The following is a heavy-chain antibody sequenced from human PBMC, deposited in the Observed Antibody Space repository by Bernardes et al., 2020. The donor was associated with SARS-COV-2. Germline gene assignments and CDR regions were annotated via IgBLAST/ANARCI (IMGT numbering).Heavy chain of an antibody. CDR1: GFTFSSYS. V-gene: IGHV3-21*01. Sequence: GGSLRLSCAASGFTFSSYSMNWVRQAPGKGLEWVSSISSSSSYIYYADSVKGRFTISRDNAKNSLSLQMNSLRAEDTAVYYCARRVAAAGTTYFDYWGQGTLVTVSS. D-gene: IGHD6-13*01. CDR2: ISSSSSYI. J-gene: IGHJ4*02. CDR3: ARRVAAAGTTYFDY.